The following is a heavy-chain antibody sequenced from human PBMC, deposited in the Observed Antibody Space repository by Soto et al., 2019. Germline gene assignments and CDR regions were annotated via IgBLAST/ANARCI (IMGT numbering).Heavy chain of an antibody. CDR1: GFTFSSYA. V-gene: IGHV3-23*01. CDR2: VSAGGDMT. J-gene: IGHJ6*02. Sequence: DVQLLESGGDLVQPGGSLRLSCAASGFTFSSYAMSWVRQAPGKGLEWVSSVSAGGDMTYYSDSVTGRFTISRDNSNNALFLQMNSLRAEDTALYYCARGDRGGSGSPASYYYSGLDVWGQGTTVTVSS. D-gene: IGHD3-10*01. CDR3: ARGDRGGSGSPASYYYSGLDV.